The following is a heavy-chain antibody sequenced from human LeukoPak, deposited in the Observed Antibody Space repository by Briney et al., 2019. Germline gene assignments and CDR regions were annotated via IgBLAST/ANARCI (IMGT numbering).Heavy chain of an antibody. CDR3: AKPGAVLSSSWYLYFDY. J-gene: IGHJ4*02. CDR1: GFTFSSYA. V-gene: IGHV3-23*01. CDR2: ISGSGGSA. D-gene: IGHD6-13*01. Sequence: GGSLRLSCVVSGFTFSSYAMTWVRQAPGKGLEWVSAISGSGGSAYYADSVKGRFTTSRDNSKNTLYLQMNSLRAEDTAVYYCAKPGAVLSSSWYLYFDYWGQGSLVTVSS.